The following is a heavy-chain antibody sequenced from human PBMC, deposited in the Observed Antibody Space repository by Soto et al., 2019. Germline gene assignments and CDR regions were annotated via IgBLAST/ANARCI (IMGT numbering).Heavy chain of an antibody. J-gene: IGHJ4*02. D-gene: IGHD6-13*01. V-gene: IGHV1-2*04. CDR2: INPNSGGT. CDR3: ARVAAAGTALFDY. CDR1: GYTFTGYY. Sequence: ASVQVSCKASGYTFTGYYMHWVRQAPGQGLEWMGWINPNSGGTNYAQKFQGWVTMTRDTSISTAYMELSRLRSDDTAVYYCARVAAAGTALFDYWGQGTLVTVSS.